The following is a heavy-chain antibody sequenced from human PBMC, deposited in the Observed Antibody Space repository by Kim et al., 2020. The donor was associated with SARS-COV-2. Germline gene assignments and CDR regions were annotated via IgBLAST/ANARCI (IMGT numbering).Heavy chain of an antibody. CDR1: GGSFSGYY. CDR3: ARAWYSSSWRTFYYYYYGMDV. V-gene: IGHV4-34*01. J-gene: IGHJ6*02. CDR2: INHSGST. D-gene: IGHD6-13*01. Sequence: SETLSLTCAVYGGSFSGYYWSWIRQPPGKGLEWIGEINHSGSTNYNPSLKSRVTISVDTSKNQFSLKLSSVTAADTAVYYCARAWYSSSWRTFYYYYYGMDVWGQGTTVTVSS.